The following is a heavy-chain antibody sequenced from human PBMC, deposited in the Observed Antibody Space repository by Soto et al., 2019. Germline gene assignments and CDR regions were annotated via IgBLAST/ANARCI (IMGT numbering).Heavy chain of an antibody. CDR1: GLIFSDYH. J-gene: IGHJ6*02. Sequence: EVPLVESGGGLVQPGGSLRLSCAASGLIFSDYHMDLVRQAPWKGLEWVGRIRRKANSYTTEYAASVKGRFTISREASKNSLYLQMNSLKSEDTAVYYCAMLGGWSGGSSGMDVWGQGTTVTVSS. D-gene: IGHD6-19*01. CDR2: IRRKANSYTT. V-gene: IGHV3-72*01. CDR3: AMLGGWSGGSSGMDV.